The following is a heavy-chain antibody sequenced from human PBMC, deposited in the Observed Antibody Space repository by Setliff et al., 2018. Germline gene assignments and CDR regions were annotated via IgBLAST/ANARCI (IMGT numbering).Heavy chain of an antibody. CDR1: GYTFTSYG. CDR3: ARGYYYDSSGPAAFDI. CDR2: ISAYNGNT. V-gene: IGHV1-18*01. Sequence: KVSCKASGYTFTSYGISWVRRAPGQGLEWMGWISAYNGNTNYAQKLQGRVTMTTDTSTSTAYMELRSLRSDDTAVYYCARGYYYDSSGPAAFDIWGQGTMVTVSS. J-gene: IGHJ3*02. D-gene: IGHD3-22*01.